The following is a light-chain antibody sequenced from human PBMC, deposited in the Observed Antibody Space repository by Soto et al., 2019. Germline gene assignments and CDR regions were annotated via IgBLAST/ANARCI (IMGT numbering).Light chain of an antibody. Sequence: DIQMTQSPSTLSASVGDRVTITCRASQSISSWLAWYQQKPGKAPNLLIYDASTLKTGVPSRFSGSGSGSEFNFTITGLQPDYFVTFFCPQCNTYVPFGQVTRL. V-gene: IGKV1-5*01. J-gene: IGKJ5*01. CDR3: PQCNTYVP. CDR2: DAS. CDR1: QSISSW.